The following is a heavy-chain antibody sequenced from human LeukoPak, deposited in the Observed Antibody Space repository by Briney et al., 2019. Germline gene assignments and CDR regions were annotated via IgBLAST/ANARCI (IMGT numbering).Heavy chain of an antibody. D-gene: IGHD2-2*01. V-gene: IGHV3-23*01. CDR3: AKDQVPAAIWDWFDP. CDR2: ISGSGGST. CDR1: SYIYHRC. J-gene: IGHJ5*02. Sequence: PGGPQTLLCGLWSYIYHRCDVRGPRGARGKGVVGVTAISGSGGSTYYADSVKGRFTISRDNSKNTLYLQMNSLRAEDTAVYYCAKDQVPAAIWDWFDPWGQGTLVTVSS.